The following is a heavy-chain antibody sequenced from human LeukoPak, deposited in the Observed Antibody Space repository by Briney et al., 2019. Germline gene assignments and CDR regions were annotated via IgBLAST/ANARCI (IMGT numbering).Heavy chain of an antibody. CDR2: IWYDGSNK. D-gene: IGHD3-22*01. J-gene: IGHJ4*02. CDR1: GFTFSSYG. CDR3: AKAQSSGYYHPYFDY. Sequence: GRSLRLSCAASGFTFSSYGMHWVRQAPGKGLEWVAVIWYDGSNKYYADSVKGRFTISRDNSKNTLYLQMNSMRAGDTAVYYCAKAQSSGYYHPYFDYWGQGTLVTVSS. V-gene: IGHV3-33*06.